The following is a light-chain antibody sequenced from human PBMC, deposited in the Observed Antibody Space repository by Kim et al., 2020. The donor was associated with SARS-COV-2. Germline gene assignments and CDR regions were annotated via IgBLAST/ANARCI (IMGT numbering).Light chain of an antibody. V-gene: IGKV3-20*01. Sequence: SPGERATLSCRASQSFSNRYLAWYQQKPGQAPRLLIYAATTRATGIPDRFSGSGSGTDFTLAISRLEPEDSAVYYCQQYDNLPRTFAQGTKVDIK. CDR2: AAT. J-gene: IGKJ1*01. CDR1: QSFSNRY. CDR3: QQYDNLPRT.